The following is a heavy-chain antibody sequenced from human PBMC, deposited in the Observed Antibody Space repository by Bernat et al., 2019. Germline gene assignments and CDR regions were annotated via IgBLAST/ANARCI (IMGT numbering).Heavy chain of an antibody. J-gene: IGHJ4*02. CDR2: LNHSGST. CDR1: GGSFSGYY. CDR3: ARGDSSGWRTYHSPRSLEFDY. D-gene: IGHD6-19*01. Sequence: QVQLQQWGAGLLKPSETLSLTCAVYGGSFSGYYWSWIRQPPGKGLEWIGELNHSGSTNYNPSLKSRVTISVDPSKNQFSLKLSSGAAADTSVDYCARGDSSGWRTYHSPRSLEFDYRGQGTLVTVSS. V-gene: IGHV4-34*01.